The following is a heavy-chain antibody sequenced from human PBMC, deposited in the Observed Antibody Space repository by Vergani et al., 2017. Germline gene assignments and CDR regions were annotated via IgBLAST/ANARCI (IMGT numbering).Heavy chain of an antibody. V-gene: IGHV3-48*03. CDR1: GFTFSSYE. CDR3: ARAYYDFWSGYSYYYYYGMDV. D-gene: IGHD3-3*01. CDR2: ISSSGSTI. Sequence: EVQLVESGGGLVQPGGSLRLSCAASGFTFSSYEMNWVRQAPGKGLEWVSYISSSGSTIYYADTVKGRFTISRDNAKNTLYMQINSLRAEDTAVYYCARAYYDFWSGYSYYYYYGMDVWGQGTTVTVSS. J-gene: IGHJ6*02.